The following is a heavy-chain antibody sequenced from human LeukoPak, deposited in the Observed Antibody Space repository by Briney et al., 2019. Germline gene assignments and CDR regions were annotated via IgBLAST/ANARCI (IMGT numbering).Heavy chain of an antibody. V-gene: IGHV3-74*01. Sequence: PGGSLRLSCAATGFTFSSYWMHWVRQAPGKGLVWVSRIYSDGSTTNYADSVKGRFTISRDNAKNTLYLQMNSLRAEDTAVYYCARVGYSSSWYIDYWGQGTLVTVSS. J-gene: IGHJ4*02. CDR1: GFTFSSYW. CDR3: ARVGYSSSWYIDY. CDR2: IYSDGSTT. D-gene: IGHD6-13*01.